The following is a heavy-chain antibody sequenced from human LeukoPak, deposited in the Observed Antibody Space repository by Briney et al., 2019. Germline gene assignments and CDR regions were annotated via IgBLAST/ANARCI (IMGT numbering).Heavy chain of an antibody. CDR3: ARLVGAAWFDS. Sequence: SQTLSLTCAISGDSVSTNSATWTWLRQSPSRGLEWLGRTYYRSKWNNDYAVSMKSRMTINPDTSKNQFSLQLNSVTPEDTAVYYCARLVGAAWFDSWGQGTLVTVST. CDR2: TYYRSKWNN. CDR1: GDSVSTNSAT. V-gene: IGHV6-1*01. D-gene: IGHD1-26*01. J-gene: IGHJ5*01.